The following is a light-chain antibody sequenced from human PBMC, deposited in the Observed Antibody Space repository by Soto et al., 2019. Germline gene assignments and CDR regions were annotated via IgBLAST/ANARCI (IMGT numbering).Light chain of an antibody. V-gene: IGKV3D-20*02. CDR3: QQRSNWPIT. CDR2: DAS. J-gene: IGKJ5*01. Sequence: TPSPATLSVSPRERATLSCSASQSVSSSYLAWYQQKAGQAPRLLIYDASNRATGIPARFSGSGSGTDFTLTISSLEPEDFAVYYCQQRSNWPITVGQGTRLEIK. CDR1: QSVSSSY.